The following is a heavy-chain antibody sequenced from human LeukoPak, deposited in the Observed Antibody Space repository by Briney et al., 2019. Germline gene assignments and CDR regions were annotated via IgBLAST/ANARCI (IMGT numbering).Heavy chain of an antibody. V-gene: IGHV3-11*05. Sequence: PGRSLRLSCAASGFTFSTYSMSWIRQAPGKGLEWVSYISSSSSYTNYADSVKGRFTISRDNAKNSLYLQMNSLRAEDTAVYYCARDFPGDDSSGYFPFDYWGQGTLVTVSS. D-gene: IGHD3-22*01. J-gene: IGHJ4*02. CDR2: ISSSSSYT. CDR1: GFTFSTYS. CDR3: ARDFPGDDSSGYFPFDY.